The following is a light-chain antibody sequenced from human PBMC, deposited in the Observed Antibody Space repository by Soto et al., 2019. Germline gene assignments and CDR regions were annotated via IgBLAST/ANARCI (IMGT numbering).Light chain of an antibody. CDR2: GAS. CDR3: QQYGSSPRT. CDR1: QSVSSSY. J-gene: IGKJ1*01. Sequence: EGVLMQSAGTLSLSPGERATLSCRASQSVSSSYLAWYQQKPGQAPRLLIYGASSRATGIPDRFSGSGSGTDFTLTISRLEPEDFAVYYCQQYGSSPRTFGQGTKVDIK. V-gene: IGKV3-20*01.